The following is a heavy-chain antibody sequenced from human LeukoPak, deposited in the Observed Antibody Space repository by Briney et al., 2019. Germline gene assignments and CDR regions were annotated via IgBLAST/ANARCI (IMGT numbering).Heavy chain of an antibody. CDR3: ASSYYYDSSGYYAVDKEC. CDR1: GFTFSSYW. D-gene: IGHD3-22*01. J-gene: IGHJ4*02. V-gene: IGHV3-7*01. CDR2: IKPVGREK. Sequence: GGSLRLSCAASGFTFSSYWMSWVRQAPGKGLEWVAKIKPVGREKYYVDSVKGRFTISRDNAKNPLYRQMNCVRAEDTAVYYCASSYYYDSSGYYAVDKECWGQGTLVTVSS.